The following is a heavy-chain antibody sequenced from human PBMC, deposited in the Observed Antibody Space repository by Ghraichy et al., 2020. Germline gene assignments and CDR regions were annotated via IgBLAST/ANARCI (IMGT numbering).Heavy chain of an antibody. V-gene: IGHV4-59*01. J-gene: IGHJ4*02. CDR2: IFYTGTA. D-gene: IGHD2-21*02. CDR1: GGSMSPFH. CDR3: ARVMTSYCGGDCCSHYFVF. Sequence: SETLSLTCSVSGGSMSPFHWSWIRKSPGKGLEWIGNIFYTGTATYNSALKSRVTISIDTSTNQFSLKLRSMTAADTAVYYCARVMTSYCGGDCCSHYFVFWGQGTLVTVSS.